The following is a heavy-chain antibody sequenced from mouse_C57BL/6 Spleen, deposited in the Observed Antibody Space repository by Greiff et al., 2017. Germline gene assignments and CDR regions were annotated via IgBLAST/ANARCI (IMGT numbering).Heavy chain of an antibody. V-gene: IGHV1-59*01. Sequence: QVQLQQPGAELVRPGTSVKLSCKASGYTFTSYWMHWVKQRPGQGLEWIGVIDPSDSYTNYNQKFKGKATLTVDTSSRTAYMQLSSLTSEDSAVXYCARNPITTVVATDAYWGQGTLVTVSA. D-gene: IGHD1-1*01. J-gene: IGHJ3*01. CDR3: ARNPITTVVATDAY. CDR1: GYTFTSYW. CDR2: IDPSDSYT.